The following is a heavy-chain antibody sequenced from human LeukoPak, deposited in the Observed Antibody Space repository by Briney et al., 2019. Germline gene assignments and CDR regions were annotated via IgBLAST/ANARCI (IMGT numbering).Heavy chain of an antibody. Sequence: SETLSLTCTVSGASISSYYWSWIRQPPGKGLEWIGYIYYSGSSNYNPSLKSRVTISLATAKDHFSLKLSSVTAADTAVYYCARQLGYCSRTSCYPWFDPWGQGTLVTVSS. D-gene: IGHD2-2*01. J-gene: IGHJ5*02. CDR2: IYYSGSS. CDR3: ARQLGYCSRTSCYPWFDP. CDR1: GASISSYY. V-gene: IGHV4-59*08.